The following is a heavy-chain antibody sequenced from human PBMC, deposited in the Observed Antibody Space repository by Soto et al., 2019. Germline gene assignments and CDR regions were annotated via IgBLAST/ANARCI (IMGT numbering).Heavy chain of an antibody. Sequence: ASVPVSCKSSVYTFTSYDINWVRQATGQGLEWMGWMNPNSGNTGYAQKFQGRVTMTRNTSISTAYMELSSLRSEDTAVYYCARGPGYSYYNWFDPWGQGTLVTVSS. V-gene: IGHV1-8*01. D-gene: IGHD5-18*01. CDR3: ARGPGYSYYNWFDP. CDR2: MNPNSGNT. CDR1: VYTFTSYD. J-gene: IGHJ5*02.